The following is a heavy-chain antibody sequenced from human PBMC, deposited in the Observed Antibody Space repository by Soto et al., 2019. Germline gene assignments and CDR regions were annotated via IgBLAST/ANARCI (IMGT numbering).Heavy chain of an antibody. J-gene: IGHJ4*02. V-gene: IGHV4-39*01. CDR3: ARHRSSREVPFDS. Sequence: QLQLQESGPGLLKPSETLSVTCSVSGFSISGTSYYWAWIRQSPGKGLEWIGSIYSDGATFYNLSLKSRLSLSIDTSENRFSLRLSSVTAADTAVYFCARHRSSREVPFDSWGQGTLVTVSS. CDR1: GFSISGTSYY. CDR2: IYSDGAT. D-gene: IGHD2-2*01.